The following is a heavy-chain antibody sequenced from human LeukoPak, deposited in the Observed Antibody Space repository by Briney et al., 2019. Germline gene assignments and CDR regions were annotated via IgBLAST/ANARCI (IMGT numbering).Heavy chain of an antibody. J-gene: IGHJ4*02. D-gene: IGHD2-2*01. CDR1: GFTFSSYA. CDR2: ISGSGDNT. CDR3: ARGGCSSTSCYFGY. V-gene: IGHV3-23*01. Sequence: GGSLRLSCAASGFTFSSYAMSWVRQAPGKGLEWVSVISGSGDNTYYADSVKGRFTISRDNAKNTLYLQMNSLRAEDTAVYYCARGGCSSTSCYFGYWGQGTLVSVSS.